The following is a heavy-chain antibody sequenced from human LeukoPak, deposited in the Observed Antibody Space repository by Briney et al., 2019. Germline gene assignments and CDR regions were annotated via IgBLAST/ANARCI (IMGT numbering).Heavy chain of an antibody. V-gene: IGHV3-74*01. Sequence: GGSLRLSCAASGFTFSSYWMHWVRQAPGKGLVWVSRINSDGSSTNYADSVKGRFTISRDNSKNTLYLQMNSLRAEDTAVYYCAKMPLDSVVYNPTWGQGTLVTVSS. CDR1: GFTFSSYW. CDR2: INSDGSST. CDR3: AKMPLDSVVYNPT. D-gene: IGHD2-21*01. J-gene: IGHJ5*02.